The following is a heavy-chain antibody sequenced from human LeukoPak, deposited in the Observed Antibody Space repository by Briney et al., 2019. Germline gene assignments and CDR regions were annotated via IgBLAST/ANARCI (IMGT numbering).Heavy chain of an antibody. CDR1: GFTFSSYA. CDR2: ISYDGSNK. CDR3: ARVRFSSDFDY. D-gene: IGHD3-16*01. V-gene: IGHV3-30*04. Sequence: GGSLRLSCAASGFTFSSYAMHWVRQAPGKGLEWVAVISYDGSNKYYADSVKGRFTISRDNAKNSLYLQMNSLRAEDTAVYYCARVRFSSDFDYWGQGTLVTVSS. J-gene: IGHJ4*02.